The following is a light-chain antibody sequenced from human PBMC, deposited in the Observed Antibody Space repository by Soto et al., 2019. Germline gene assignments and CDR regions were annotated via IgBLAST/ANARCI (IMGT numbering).Light chain of an antibody. CDR2: DAS. J-gene: IGKJ2*02. V-gene: IGKV3-11*01. Sequence: EIVLTQSPATLSLSPGERATLSCSASQSVSSYLDWCQQKPGQAPRLLIYDASNRATGIPARFSGSGSGTDFTLTISSLEPEDFAVYYCQQRSNWPRTVGQGTKLEIK. CDR1: QSVSSY. CDR3: QQRSNWPRT.